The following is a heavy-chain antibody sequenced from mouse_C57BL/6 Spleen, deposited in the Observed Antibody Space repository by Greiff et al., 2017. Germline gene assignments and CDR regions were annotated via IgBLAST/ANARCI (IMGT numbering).Heavy chain of an antibody. CDR1: GYTFTDYE. V-gene: IGHV1-15*01. CDR2: IDPETGGT. CDR3: VPRFDY. J-gene: IGHJ2*01. Sequence: QVQLQQSGAELVRPGASVTLSCKASGYTFTDYEMHWVKQTPVHGLEWIGAIDPETGGTAYNQKFKGKAILTADKSSSTAYMALRSLASEDSAVYYSVPRFDYWGQGTTLTVSA. D-gene: IGHD5-1*01.